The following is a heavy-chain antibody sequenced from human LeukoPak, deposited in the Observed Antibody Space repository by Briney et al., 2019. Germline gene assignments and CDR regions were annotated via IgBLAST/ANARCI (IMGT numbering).Heavy chain of an antibody. Sequence: SETLSLTCAVYGGSFSGYYWSWIRQPPGKGLEWIGEINHSGSTNYNPSLKSRVTISVDTSKNQFSLKLSSVTAADTAVYYCAREKEGSSRWFDPWGQGTLVTVSS. J-gene: IGHJ5*02. D-gene: IGHD6-13*01. CDR1: GGSFSGYY. CDR2: INHSGST. CDR3: AREKEGSSRWFDP. V-gene: IGHV4-34*01.